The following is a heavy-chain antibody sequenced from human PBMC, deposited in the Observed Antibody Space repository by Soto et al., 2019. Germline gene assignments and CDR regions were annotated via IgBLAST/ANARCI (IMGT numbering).Heavy chain of an antibody. Sequence: QVQLQQSGPGLVKPSETLSITCTVSGGSVSSGSYYWSWIRQPQGQGLEWIGYIYYSGSTNYNPSIKNRVTITVDTYKNQFPLKLSSVTAADTAGDCCPLMYSSGWFDYWGQGTLVTVSS. CDR2: IYYSGST. J-gene: IGHJ4*02. V-gene: IGHV4-61*01. D-gene: IGHD6-19*01. CDR3: PLMYSSGWFDY. CDR1: GGSVSSGSYY.